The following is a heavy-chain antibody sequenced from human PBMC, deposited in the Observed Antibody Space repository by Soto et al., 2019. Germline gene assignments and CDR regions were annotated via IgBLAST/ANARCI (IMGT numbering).Heavy chain of an antibody. Sequence: EVQLLESGGGLVQPGGSLRVSCAASGFTFSSYAMSWVRQAPGKGLEWVSAISGSGGSTYYADSVKGRFTISRDNSKNTLYLQMNSLRPEDTAVYYCARDMYSSSWYFYYYSMDVWGQGTTVTVSS. CDR2: ISGSGGST. J-gene: IGHJ6*02. V-gene: IGHV3-23*01. D-gene: IGHD6-13*01. CDR1: GFTFSSYA. CDR3: ARDMYSSSWYFYYYSMDV.